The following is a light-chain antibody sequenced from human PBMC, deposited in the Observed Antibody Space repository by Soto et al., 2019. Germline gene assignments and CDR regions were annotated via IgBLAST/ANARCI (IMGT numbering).Light chain of an antibody. CDR3: QRGGT. V-gene: IGKV3-11*01. CDR1: QSVSSY. CDR2: DAS. Sequence: EIVLTQSPATLSLSPGERATLSCRASQSVSSYLAWYQQKPGQAPRLLIYDASNRATGIPARFSGSGSGTDLTPTTTTQEPKDFAVYYCQRGGTFGPGPKVDIK. J-gene: IGKJ3*01.